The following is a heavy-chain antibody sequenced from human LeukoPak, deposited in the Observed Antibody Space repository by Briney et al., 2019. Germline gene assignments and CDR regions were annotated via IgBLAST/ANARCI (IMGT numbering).Heavy chain of an antibody. Sequence: ASVKVSCKASGYTFTNYGFSWVRQAPGQGLEWMGWIGVYNGKTEYPQNLQGRVTMTTNTSTSTAYMELRSLTSDDTAVYYCARDTGVSQFDSWGQGTLVTVSS. V-gene: IGHV1-18*01. CDR1: GYTFTNYG. J-gene: IGHJ4*02. D-gene: IGHD7-27*01. CDR2: IGVYNGKT. CDR3: ARDTGVSQFDS.